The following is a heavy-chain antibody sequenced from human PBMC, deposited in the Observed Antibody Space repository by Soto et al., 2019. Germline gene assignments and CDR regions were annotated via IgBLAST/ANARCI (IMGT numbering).Heavy chain of an antibody. J-gene: IGHJ6*02. D-gene: IGHD2-15*01. V-gene: IGHV3-30-3*01. Sequence: QVQLVESGGGVVQPGGSLRLSCAASGFTFRNHAMHWVRQAPGKGLECLAVIAHDGSNAFYRDSVKGRFTVSRDNAKNTLYLNMNSLRSEDTGVYYCARGDREDILVVVGARPGEYGTDIWGQGTMVIVSS. CDR3: ARGDREDILVVVGARPGEYGTDI. CDR1: GFTFRNHA. CDR2: IAHDGSNA.